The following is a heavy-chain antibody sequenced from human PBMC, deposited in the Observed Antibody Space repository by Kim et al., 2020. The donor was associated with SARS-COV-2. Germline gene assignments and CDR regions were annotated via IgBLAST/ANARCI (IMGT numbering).Heavy chain of an antibody. V-gene: IGHV3-53*01. Sequence: GGSLRLSCAASGLTVSSNYMSWVRQAPGKGLEWVAVIYSGGSTYYADSVKGRFTKSRDNSKNTLYLQMNSLRSEDTAVYYCARDRDVLCMDVWRQGTTVTVSS. CDR3: ARDRDVLCMDV. CDR2: IYSGGST. J-gene: IGHJ6*02. CDR1: GLTVSSNY. D-gene: IGHD2-8*01.